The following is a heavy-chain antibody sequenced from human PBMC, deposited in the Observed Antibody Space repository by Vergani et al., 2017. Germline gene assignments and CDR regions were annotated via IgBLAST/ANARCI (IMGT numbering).Heavy chain of an antibody. V-gene: IGHV4-59*01. CDR1: GGSISSYY. Sequence: QVQLQESGPGLVKPSETLSLTCTVSGGSISSYYWSWIRQPPGKGLEWIGYIYYSGSTNYNPSLKSRVTISVDTSKNQFSLKRSSVTAADTAVYYCARDHKYYYDSSGSPGSGRYYYGMDVWGQGTTVTVSS. J-gene: IGHJ6*02. D-gene: IGHD3-22*01. CDR2: IYYSGST. CDR3: ARDHKYYYDSSGSPGSGRYYYGMDV.